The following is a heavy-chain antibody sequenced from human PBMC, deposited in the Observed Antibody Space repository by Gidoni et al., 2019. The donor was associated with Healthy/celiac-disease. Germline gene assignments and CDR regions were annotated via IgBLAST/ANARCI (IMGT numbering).Heavy chain of an antibody. V-gene: IGHV3-74*01. Sequence: EVQLVESGGGLVQPGGSLRLSCAASGSTFSSYWMHWVRQAPGKGLVWVSRINSDGSSTSYADSVKGRFTISRDNAKNTLYLQMNSLRAEDTAVYYCARGVDYGDFEYYGMDVWGQGTTVTVSS. CDR1: GSTFSSYW. D-gene: IGHD4-17*01. CDR3: ARGVDYGDFEYYGMDV. CDR2: INSDGSST. J-gene: IGHJ6*02.